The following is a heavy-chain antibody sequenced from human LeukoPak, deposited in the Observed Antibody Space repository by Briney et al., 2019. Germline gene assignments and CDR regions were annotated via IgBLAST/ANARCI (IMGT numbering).Heavy chain of an antibody. CDR3: AKGKGDSNLDWFDL. V-gene: IGHV3-23*01. Sequence: GGSLRLSCAASGFTFSAFAMTWVRQGPGKGLEWVSSITGSGAGTYYADSVKGRFTISRDNSKSTLYLQINSLGAGDTAIYYCAKGKGDSNLDWFDLWGQGTLVTVSS. D-gene: IGHD4-11*01. CDR2: ITGSGAGT. CDR1: GFTFSAFA. J-gene: IGHJ5*02.